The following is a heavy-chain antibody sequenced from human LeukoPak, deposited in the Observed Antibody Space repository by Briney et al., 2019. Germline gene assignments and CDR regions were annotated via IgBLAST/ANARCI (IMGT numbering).Heavy chain of an antibody. Sequence: ASVNVSCKASGYTFTAYYMHWVRQASGQGPVWVGWINPYSGATNYAQKLQGRITMPRDASISTAYMELTRLRSDDTAVYYCVCGSRVNMIPEIYLDYWGQGTLVTVSS. CDR1: GYTFTAYY. CDR2: INPYSGAT. V-gene: IGHV1-2*02. D-gene: IGHD3-16*02. J-gene: IGHJ4*02. CDR3: VCGSRVNMIPEIYLDY.